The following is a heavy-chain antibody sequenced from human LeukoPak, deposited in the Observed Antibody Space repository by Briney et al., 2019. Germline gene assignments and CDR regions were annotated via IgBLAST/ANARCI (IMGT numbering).Heavy chain of an antibody. J-gene: IGHJ4*02. CDR1: GFTFSSYG. D-gene: IGHD3-9*01. CDR3: ARDQRHYDILTGYFYYFDY. V-gene: IGHV3-33*01. CDR2: IWYDGSNK. Sequence: PGRSLRLSCAASGFTFSSYGMHWVRQAPGKGLEWVAVIWYDGSNKYYADSVKGRFTISRDNSKNTLYLQMNSLRAEDTAVYYCARDQRHYDILTGYFYYFDYWGQGTLVTVSS.